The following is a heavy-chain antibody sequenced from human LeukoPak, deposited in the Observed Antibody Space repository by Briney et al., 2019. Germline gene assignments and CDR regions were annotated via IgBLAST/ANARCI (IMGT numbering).Heavy chain of an antibody. Sequence: SETLSLTCTASGGSLSSYYWSWIRQPAGKGLEGIGRIYTSGSTNYIPSPKSRVTMSLDTSKNQFSLKLSSVTAADTAVYYCARHPVGPGGLDVWGQGTTVTVSS. CDR3: ARHPVGPGGLDV. V-gene: IGHV4-4*07. J-gene: IGHJ6*02. CDR1: GGSLSSYY. CDR2: IYTSGST.